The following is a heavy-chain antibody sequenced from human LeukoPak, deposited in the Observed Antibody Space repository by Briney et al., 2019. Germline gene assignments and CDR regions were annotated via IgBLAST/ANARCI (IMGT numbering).Heavy chain of an antibody. CDR2: ISRTSESI. V-gene: IGHV3-21*01. CDR3: AREPTAWTGRMYYFDY. CDR1: GFTFSSYG. Sequence: GGSLRLSCAASGFTFSSYGMSWVRQAPGKGLEWVSIISRTSESIFYADSVKGRFTISRDNAKNSLYLQMNGLRAEDTAAYYCAREPTAWTGRMYYFDYWGQGTLVTVSS. J-gene: IGHJ4*02. D-gene: IGHD3-10*01.